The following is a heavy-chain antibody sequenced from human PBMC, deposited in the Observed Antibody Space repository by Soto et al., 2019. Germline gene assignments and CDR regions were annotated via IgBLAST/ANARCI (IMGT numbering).Heavy chain of an antibody. CDR1: GGSISSYY. D-gene: IGHD3-10*01. V-gene: IGHV4-59*01. J-gene: IGHJ6*03. CDR2: IYYSGST. Sequence: QVQLQESGPGLVKPSETLSLTCTVSGGSISSYYWSWIRQPPGKGLEWIGYIYYSGSTNYNPSLKSRVTISVDTSKNQFSLKLSSVTAADTAVYYCARQLYYYGSGIDYYYYMDVWDKGTTVTVSS. CDR3: ARQLYYYGSGIDYYYYMDV.